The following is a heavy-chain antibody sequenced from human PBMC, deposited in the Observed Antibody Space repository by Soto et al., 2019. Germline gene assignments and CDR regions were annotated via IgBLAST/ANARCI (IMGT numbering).Heavy chain of an antibody. D-gene: IGHD2-21*01. Sequence: QVQLVQSGAEVKKPGASVKVSCKASGYTFTSYGISWVRQAPGQGLEWMGWISAYNGNTNYAQKFQGRVTITADESTSTAYMELSSLRSEDTAVYYCARSIHCYYGMDVWGQGTTVTVSS. CDR2: ISAYNGNT. CDR1: GYTFTSYG. CDR3: ARSIHCYYGMDV. V-gene: IGHV1-18*01. J-gene: IGHJ6*02.